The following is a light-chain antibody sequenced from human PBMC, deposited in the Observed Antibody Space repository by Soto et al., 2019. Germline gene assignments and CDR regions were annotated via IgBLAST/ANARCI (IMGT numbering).Light chain of an antibody. CDR2: GAS. CDR1: QSVSSSY. Sequence: EIVLTQSPGTLSLSPGGRATLSCRASQSVSSSYLAWYQQKPGQAPRLLIYGASSRATGIPDRFSGSGSGTDFTLTISRLEPEDFAVYYCQQYDSSPWTFGHGSKVDMK. V-gene: IGKV3-20*01. CDR3: QQYDSSPWT. J-gene: IGKJ1*01.